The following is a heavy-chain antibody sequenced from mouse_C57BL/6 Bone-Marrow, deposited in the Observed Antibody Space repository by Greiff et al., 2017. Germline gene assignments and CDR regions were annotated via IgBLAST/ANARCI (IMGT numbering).Heavy chain of an antibody. Sequence: EVQRVESGPGLVKPSQSLSLTCSVTGYSITSGYYWNWIRQFPGNKLEWMGYISYDGSNNYNPSLKNRISITRDTSKNQFFLKLNSVTTEDTATYYCAPTVGSVPAWFAYWGQGTLVTVSA. CDR2: ISYDGSN. CDR1: GYSITSGYY. J-gene: IGHJ3*01. CDR3: APTVGSVPAWFAY. D-gene: IGHD1-1*01. V-gene: IGHV3-6*01.